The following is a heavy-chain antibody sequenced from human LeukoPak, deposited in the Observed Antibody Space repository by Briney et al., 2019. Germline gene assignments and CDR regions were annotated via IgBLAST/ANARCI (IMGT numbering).Heavy chain of an antibody. D-gene: IGHD6-19*01. CDR1: GFTFDDYA. Sequence: PGRSLRLSCAASGFTFDDYAMHWVRQAPGKGLEWVSGISWNSGSIGYADSVKGRFTISRDNAKNSLYLHRNSLRAEDTALYYCAKDMSGWYGSFDYWGQGTLVTVSS. J-gene: IGHJ4*02. CDR2: ISWNSGSI. V-gene: IGHV3-9*01. CDR3: AKDMSGWYGSFDY.